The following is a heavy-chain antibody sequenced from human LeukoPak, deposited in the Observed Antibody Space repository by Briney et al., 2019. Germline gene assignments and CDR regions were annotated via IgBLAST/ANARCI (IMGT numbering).Heavy chain of an antibody. CDR1: GFTFSSYW. J-gene: IGHJ4*02. CDR2: ISDGSST. Sequence: PGGSLRLSCAASGFTFSSYWMHWVRQAPGKGLVWVSRISDGSSTTYADSVKGRFTISRDNAKNTLYLQLNSLRAEDTAVYYCARAYYYSSSGDDYWGQGTLVTVSS. V-gene: IGHV3-74*01. D-gene: IGHD3-22*01. CDR3: ARAYYYSSSGDDY.